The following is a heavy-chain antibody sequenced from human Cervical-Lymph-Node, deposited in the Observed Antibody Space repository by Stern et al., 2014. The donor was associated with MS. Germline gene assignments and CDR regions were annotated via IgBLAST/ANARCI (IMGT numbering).Heavy chain of an antibody. J-gene: IGHJ4*02. CDR1: GGSINSGAYY. CDR2: IYSSGYT. D-gene: IGHD4-23*01. CDR3: AKESGTVAA. Sequence: QVQLQESGPGQVRPSQTLSLTCTVSGGSINSGAYYWNWIRQSAGKGLEWIGHIYSSGYTNYNPSLKSRVTIAIDTSRNQFSLKVNSVTAADTAVYYCAKESGTVAAWGQGTLVTVSS. V-gene: IGHV4-61*02.